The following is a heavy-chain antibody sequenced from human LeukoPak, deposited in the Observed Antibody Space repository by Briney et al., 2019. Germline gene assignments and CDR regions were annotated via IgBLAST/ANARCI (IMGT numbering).Heavy chain of an antibody. Sequence: ASVKVSCKASGGTFSSYAINWVRQATGQGLEWMGWMNPNSGNTGYAQKFQGRVTITRNTSISTAYMELSSLRSEDTAVYYCARGLGKAARPLGYWGQGTLVTVSS. V-gene: IGHV1-8*03. CDR2: MNPNSGNT. D-gene: IGHD6-6*01. J-gene: IGHJ4*02. CDR1: GGTFSSYA. CDR3: ARGLGKAARPLGY.